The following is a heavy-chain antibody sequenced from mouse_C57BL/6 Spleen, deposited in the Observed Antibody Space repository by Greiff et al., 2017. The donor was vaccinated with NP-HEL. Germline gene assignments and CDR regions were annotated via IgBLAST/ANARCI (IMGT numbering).Heavy chain of an antibody. J-gene: IGHJ2*01. CDR2: IDPSDSYT. Sequence: QVQLQQPGAELVMPGASVKLSCKASGYTFTSYWMHWVKQRPGQGLEWIGEIDPSDSYTNYNQKFKGKSTLTVDTSSSTAYMQLSSLTSEDSAVYYCARDDYYGSSCHFDYWGQGTTLTVSS. CDR1: GYTFTSYW. D-gene: IGHD1-1*01. CDR3: ARDDYYGSSCHFDY. V-gene: IGHV1-69*01.